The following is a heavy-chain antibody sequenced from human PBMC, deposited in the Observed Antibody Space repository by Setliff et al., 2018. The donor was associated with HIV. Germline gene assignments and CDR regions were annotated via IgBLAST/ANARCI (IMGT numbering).Heavy chain of an antibody. V-gene: IGHV4-39*07. CDR1: GGSVGSGSYY. CDR3: ARLGYSGSLVGAFDI. J-gene: IGHJ3*02. CDR2: IYYSGST. Sequence: PSETLSLTCTVSGGSVGSGSYYWGWIRQPPGKGLEWIGSIYYSGSTYYNSSLKSRVTISVDTSKNQFSLNLTSVTAADTAVYYCARLGYSGSLVGAFDIWGRGTMVTVSS. D-gene: IGHD1-26*01.